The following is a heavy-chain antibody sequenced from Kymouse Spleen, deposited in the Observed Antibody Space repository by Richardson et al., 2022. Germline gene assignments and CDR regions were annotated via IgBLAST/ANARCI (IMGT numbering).Heavy chain of an antibody. CDR3: ARSITGTTRYYYYGMDV. Sequence: QVQLQESGPGLVKPSDTLSLTCAVSGYSISSSNWWGWIRQPPGKGLEWIGYIYYSGSIYYNPSLKSRVTMSVDTSKNQFSLKLSSVTAVDTAVYYCARSITGTTRYYYYGMDVWGQGTTVTVSS. D-gene: IGHD1-7*01. J-gene: IGHJ6*02. CDR1: GYSISSSNW. CDR2: IYYSGSI. V-gene: IGHV4-28*05.